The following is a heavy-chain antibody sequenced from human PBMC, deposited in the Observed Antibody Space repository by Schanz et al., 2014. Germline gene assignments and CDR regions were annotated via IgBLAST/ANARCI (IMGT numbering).Heavy chain of an antibody. J-gene: IGHJ4*02. CDR3: ARDPNSVNEIDY. CDR1: GFTFNNYG. CDR2: IKGDSSEK. V-gene: IGHV3-7*03. D-gene: IGHD5-12*01. Sequence: AQLVESGGGVVQPGRSLRLSCAASGFTFNNYGMHWVRQAPGKGLEWVANIKGDSSEKNYVDSVKGRFTLSRDNAKNSMYLQMNSLRVEDTAVYYCARDPNSVNEIDYWGQGTLVTVSS.